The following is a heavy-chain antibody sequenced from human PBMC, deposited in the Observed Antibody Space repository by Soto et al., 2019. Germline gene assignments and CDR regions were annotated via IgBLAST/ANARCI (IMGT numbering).Heavy chain of an antibody. CDR1: DFTFSNYA. CDR3: ARGVFGDAFDI. J-gene: IGHJ3*02. CDR2: ISYDGRKT. V-gene: IGHV3-30*04. Sequence: QVQLVESGGGVVQSGRSLRLSCAASDFTFSNYAMHWVRQAPGKGLGWVAGISYDGRKTYYADSVQGRFTISRDSSENTLSLQMDFLRAEETALYFCARGVFGDAFDIWGQGTMVTVSS. D-gene: IGHD3-3*01.